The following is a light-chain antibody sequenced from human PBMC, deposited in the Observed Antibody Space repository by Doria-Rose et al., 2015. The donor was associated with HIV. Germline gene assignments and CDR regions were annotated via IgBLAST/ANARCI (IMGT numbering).Light chain of an antibody. CDR3: SSYSSGSTRYV. V-gene: IGLV2-14*01. CDR1: SSDVGGYNY. Sequence: QSVLIQPASVSGSPGQSITISCTGTSSDVGGYNYVSWYQQHPGKATKLMTYEVSNRPSGVSARFSGSKSGNTASLTISGLQADDEADYFCSSYSSGSTRYVFGTGTEVTVL. CDR2: EVS. J-gene: IGLJ1*01.